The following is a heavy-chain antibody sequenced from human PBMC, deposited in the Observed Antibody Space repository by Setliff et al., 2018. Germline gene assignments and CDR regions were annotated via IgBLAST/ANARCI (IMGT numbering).Heavy chain of an antibody. CDR1: GFTFSSYS. J-gene: IGHJ4*02. D-gene: IGHD1-7*01. CDR3: ARGSLSGTTYPSDY. Sequence: GGSLRLSCAASGFTFSSYSMNWVRQAPGKGLEWVSSISSSSSYIYYADSVKGRFTISRDNAKNSLYLQMNSLRAEDTAVYYCARGSLSGTTYPSDYWGQGTLVTVSS. CDR2: ISSSSSYI. V-gene: IGHV3-21*01.